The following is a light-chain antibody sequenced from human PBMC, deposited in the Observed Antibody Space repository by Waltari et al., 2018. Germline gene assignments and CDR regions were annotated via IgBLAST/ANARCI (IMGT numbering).Light chain of an antibody. CDR3: QQYGSSPRT. CDR1: QSVSSGW. J-gene: IGKJ1*01. Sequence: CRASQSVSSGWLAWFQQKPGQAPRLLIYGASRRARDIPDRFRGSGSGTDFTLTISRVDPEDFALYFCQQYGSSPRTFGQGTKVEI. V-gene: IGKV3-20*01. CDR2: GAS.